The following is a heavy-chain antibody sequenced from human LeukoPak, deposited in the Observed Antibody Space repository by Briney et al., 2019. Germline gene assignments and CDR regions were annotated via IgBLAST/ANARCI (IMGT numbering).Heavy chain of an antibody. CDR3: ARAALGPSPEFDY. CDR1: GFTFSDYY. Sequence: GGSLRLSCAASGFTFSDYYMSWIRQAPGKGLEWVSYISSSGSTIYYADSVKGRFTTSRDNAKNSLYLQMNSLRAEDTAVYYCARAALGPSPEFDYWGQGTLVTVSS. V-gene: IGHV3-11*01. D-gene: IGHD1-14*01. CDR2: ISSSGSTI. J-gene: IGHJ4*02.